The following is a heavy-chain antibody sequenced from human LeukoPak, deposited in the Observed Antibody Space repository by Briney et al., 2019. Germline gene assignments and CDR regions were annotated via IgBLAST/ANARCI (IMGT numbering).Heavy chain of an antibody. CDR2: INTNTGNP. V-gene: IGHV7-4-1*02. J-gene: IGHJ4*02. CDR3: ARDPNYYYDSSGYYGDY. Sequence: ASVNVSCKASGYTFTNYVMNWVRQAPGQGLEWMGWINTNTGNPTYAQGFTGRFVFSLDTSVGTAYLQISSLKAEDTAVYYCARDPNYYYDSSGYYGDYWGQGTLVTVSS. CDR1: GYTFTNYV. D-gene: IGHD3-22*01.